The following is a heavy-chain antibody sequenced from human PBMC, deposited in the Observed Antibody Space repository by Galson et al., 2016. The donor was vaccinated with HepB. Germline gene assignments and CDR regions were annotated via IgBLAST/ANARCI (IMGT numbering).Heavy chain of an antibody. CDR2: INPYGNGT. V-gene: IGHV3-74*01. J-gene: IGHJ4*02. CDR3: ARSVNGSFDY. D-gene: IGHD1-1*01. CDR1: GFIFSSYW. Sequence: LRLSCAASGFIFSSYWMHWVRQAPGKGLVWVSRINPYGNGTNYADSVKGRFTMSRDNAKNTLFLQMDSLKAEDTAVYYCARSVNGSFDYWGQGTLVTVSS.